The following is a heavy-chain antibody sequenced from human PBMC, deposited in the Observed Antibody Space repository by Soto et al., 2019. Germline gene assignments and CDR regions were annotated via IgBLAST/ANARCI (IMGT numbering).Heavy chain of an antibody. CDR3: ARGPDYSNYSIDY. V-gene: IGHV4-34*01. CDR2: INHSGST. J-gene: IGHJ4*02. CDR1: GGSFRGYY. D-gene: IGHD4-4*01. Sequence: SGTLALTCAVYGGSFRGYYWGWIRQPPGKGLEWIGEINHSGSTNYNPSLKSRVTISVDTSKNQFSLKLSSVTAADTAVYYCARGPDYSNYSIDYWGQGTLVTVSS.